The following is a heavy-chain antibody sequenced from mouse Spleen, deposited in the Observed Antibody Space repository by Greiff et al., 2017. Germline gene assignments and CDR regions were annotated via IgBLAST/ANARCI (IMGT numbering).Heavy chain of an antibody. J-gene: IGHJ3*01. V-gene: IGHV5-4*02. CDR3: ARGDYYGSSYGGWFAY. D-gene: IGHD1-1*01. CDR1: GFTFSDYY. CDR2: ISDGGSYT. Sequence: EVMLVESGGGLVKPGGSLKLSCAASGFTFSDYYMYWVRQTPEKRLEWVATISDGGSYTYYPDSVKGRFTISRDNAKNNLYLQMSSLKSEDTAMYYCARGDYYGSSYGGWFAYWGQGTLVTVSA.